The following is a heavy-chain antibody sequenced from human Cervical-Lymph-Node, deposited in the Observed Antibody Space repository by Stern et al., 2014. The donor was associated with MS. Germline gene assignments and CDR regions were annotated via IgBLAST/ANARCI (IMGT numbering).Heavy chain of an antibody. V-gene: IGHV3-11*01. CDR1: GFPFSDHY. D-gene: IGHD5/OR15-5a*01. CDR2: ISPSDGTT. CDR3: AREIYEPSLDY. J-gene: IGHJ4*02. Sequence: QVQLVQSGGDLVKPGGSLRLSCTVSGFPFSDHYMNWIRQAPGKGLEWVAYISPSDGTTYYADSVKGRFTISRDNAKNSLFLQMSSLRGDDTAVYYCAREIYEPSLDYWGRGTLVTVSS.